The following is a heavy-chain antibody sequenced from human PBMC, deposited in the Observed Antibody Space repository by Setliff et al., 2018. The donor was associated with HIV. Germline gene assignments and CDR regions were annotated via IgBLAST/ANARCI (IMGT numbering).Heavy chain of an antibody. D-gene: IGHD2-15*01. Sequence: ASVKVSCKASGYTFTGYYMHWVRQAPGQGLEWMGWINPNSGGTNYAQKFQGRVTMTRDTSICTAYMELSRLRSDDTAVYYCATGPNCSGGSCYSNWFDPRGQGTLVTVSS. CDR3: ATGPNCSGGSCYSNWFDP. CDR1: GYTFTGYY. V-gene: IGHV1-2*02. CDR2: INPNSGGT. J-gene: IGHJ5*02.